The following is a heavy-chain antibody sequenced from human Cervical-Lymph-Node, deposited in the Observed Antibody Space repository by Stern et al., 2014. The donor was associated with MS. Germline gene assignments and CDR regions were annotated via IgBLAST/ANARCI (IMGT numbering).Heavy chain of an antibody. V-gene: IGHV5-51*01. D-gene: IGHD2-21*02. J-gene: IGHJ4*02. CDR1: GYSFTNYW. Sequence: EVQLVESGAEVKKPGESLKISCKGSGYSFTNYWIGWVRQMPGKGLEWMGIIYPHDSDTRYSPSFQGQVTISADKSINTAYLQWAGLWAWDTAMYYCARHSCGADCYSDYWGQGTLVTVSS. CDR3: ARHSCGADCYSDY. CDR2: IYPHDSDT.